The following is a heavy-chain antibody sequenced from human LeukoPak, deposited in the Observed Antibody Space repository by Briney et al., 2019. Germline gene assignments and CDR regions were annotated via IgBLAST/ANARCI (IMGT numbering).Heavy chain of an antibody. D-gene: IGHD2-21*01. V-gene: IGHV3-7*01. CDR3: AREAYCGGPSCFAVNYMDV. CDR1: GSGFTFSEFW. J-gene: IGHJ6*03. Sequence: PGGSLRLSCVASGSGFTFSEFWMGWVRQAPGERLEWVANIKGDGSETYYVDSVKGRFTISRDNVKNSVYLQTNSLRADDTSLYRCAREAYCGGPSCFAVNYMDVWGKGTTVTVSS. CDR2: IKGDGSET.